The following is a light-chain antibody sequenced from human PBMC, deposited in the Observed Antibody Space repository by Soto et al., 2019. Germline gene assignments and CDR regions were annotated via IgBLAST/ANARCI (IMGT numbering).Light chain of an antibody. CDR3: SSYTRSSTSYV. CDR1: SSDVGGYIY. Sequence: QSALTQPASVSGSPGQSITISCTGTSSDVGGYIYVSWYQQHPGKAPKLMIYEVSNRPSRVSNRFSGSKSGNTASLTISGLQAEDEADYYCSSYTRSSTSYVFGTGTKLTVL. V-gene: IGLV2-14*01. J-gene: IGLJ1*01. CDR2: EVS.